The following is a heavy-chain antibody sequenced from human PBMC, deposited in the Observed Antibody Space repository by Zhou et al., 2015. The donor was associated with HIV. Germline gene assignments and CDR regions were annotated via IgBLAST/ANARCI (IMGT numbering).Heavy chain of an antibody. CDR2: INPIFATA. CDR3: ARDVEMATIRYFDL. D-gene: IGHD5-24*01. Sequence: QVQLVQSGAEVKKPGSSVKVSCKASGGTFSSYAISWVRHAPGQGLQWVGGINPIFATATYAQKLRGRVTITADESTSTAYMDLRSLTSEDTAVYYCARDVEMATIRYFDLWGRGTLVTVSS. CDR1: GGTFSSYA. J-gene: IGHJ2*01. V-gene: IGHV1-69*01.